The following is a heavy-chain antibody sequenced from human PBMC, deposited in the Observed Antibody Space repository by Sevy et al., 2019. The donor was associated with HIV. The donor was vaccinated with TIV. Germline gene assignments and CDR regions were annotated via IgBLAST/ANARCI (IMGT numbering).Heavy chain of an antibody. D-gene: IGHD3-3*01. Sequence: GGSLRLSCAASGFTFSSYAMSWVRQAPGKGLEWVSAISGSGGSTYYADSVKGRFTISRDNSKNTLYLQMNSLRAQDTAVYYCAKDYRPYYDFFRHWGQGTLVTVSS. CDR2: ISGSGGST. J-gene: IGHJ4*02. V-gene: IGHV3-23*01. CDR1: GFTFSSYA. CDR3: AKDYRPYYDFFRH.